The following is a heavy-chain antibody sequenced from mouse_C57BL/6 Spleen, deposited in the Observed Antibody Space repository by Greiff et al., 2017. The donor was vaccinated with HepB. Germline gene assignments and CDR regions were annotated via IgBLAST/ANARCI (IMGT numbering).Heavy chain of an antibody. CDR1: GFTFSSYA. CDR2: ISDGGSYT. V-gene: IGHV5-4*01. CDR3: ARDSDAMDY. Sequence: EVRLMEAGVCLVKPGGSLKLSCAASGFTFSSYAMSWVRQTPEKRLEWVATISDGGSYTYYPDNVKGRFTISRDNAKNNLYLQMSHLKSEDTAMYYCARDSDAMDYWGQGTSVSVSS. J-gene: IGHJ4*01.